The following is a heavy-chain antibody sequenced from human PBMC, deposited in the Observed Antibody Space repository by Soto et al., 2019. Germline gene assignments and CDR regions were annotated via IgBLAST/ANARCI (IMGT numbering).Heavy chain of an antibody. CDR2: ISAYNGNT. CDR1: GYTFTSYG. CDR3: ATDHFHYDGYYFDY. V-gene: IGHV1-18*01. Sequence: GASVKVSCKASGYTFTSYGISWVRQAPGQGLEWMGWISAYNGNTNYAQKLQGRVTMTTDTSTSTAYMELRSLRSDDTAVYYCATDHFHYDGYYFDYWGQGTLVTVSS. D-gene: IGHD3-22*01. J-gene: IGHJ4*02.